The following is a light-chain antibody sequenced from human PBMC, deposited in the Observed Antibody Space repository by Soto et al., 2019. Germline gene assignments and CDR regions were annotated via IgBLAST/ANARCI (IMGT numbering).Light chain of an antibody. CDR1: SSDVGSYNL. J-gene: IGLJ1*01. CDR2: EGS. V-gene: IGLV2-23*01. CDR3: CSYAGSILYV. Sequence: QSALTQPASVSGSPGQSITISCTGTSSDVGSYNLVSWYQQHPGKAPKLMIYEGSKRPSGVSNRFSGSKSGNTASLTISGLQAEDEADYYCCSYAGSILYVFGTGTNVTV.